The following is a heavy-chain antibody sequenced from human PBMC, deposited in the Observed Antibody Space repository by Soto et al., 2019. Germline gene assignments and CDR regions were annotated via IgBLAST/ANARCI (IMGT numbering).Heavy chain of an antibody. CDR1: GFTFSDYG. Sequence: PGGSLRLSCAASGFTFSDYGMHWVRQAPGKGLEWVAGIWYDGRNKYYADSVKGRFTISRDNSKNSVYLQMNSLRAEDTAVYYCARVLRYSTVPDYWGQGTLVTVSS. D-gene: IGHD6-13*01. J-gene: IGHJ4*02. V-gene: IGHV3-33*01. CDR3: ARVLRYSTVPDY. CDR2: IWYDGRNK.